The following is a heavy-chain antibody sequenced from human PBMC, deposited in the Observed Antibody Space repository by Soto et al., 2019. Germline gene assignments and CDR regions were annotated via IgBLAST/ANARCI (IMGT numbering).Heavy chain of an antibody. CDR2: IYWDDDK. Sequence: QITLKESGPTLVKPTQTLTLTCTFSGFSLSTSGVGVAWIRQPPGKALEWLALIYWDDDKRYRPSLETRLTITKDSSKHQVVLTMTNMDSVDTATYYCAYRPCSGGSCYWFSYSGMDVWGQGTTVTVSS. CDR1: GFSLSTSGVG. CDR3: AYRPCSGGSCYWFSYSGMDV. V-gene: IGHV2-5*02. J-gene: IGHJ6*02. D-gene: IGHD2-15*01.